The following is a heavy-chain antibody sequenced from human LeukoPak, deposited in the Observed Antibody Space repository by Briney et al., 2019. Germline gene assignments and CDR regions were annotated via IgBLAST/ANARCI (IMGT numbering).Heavy chain of an antibody. CDR3: TRRAFTGYTYGLDS. CDR2: ISSSSTTI. J-gene: IGHJ4*02. V-gene: IGHV3-48*02. Sequence: PGGSLRLSCAASGFTFSVYSMNWVRQAPGKGLEWVSYISSSSTTIYYADSVKGRFTISRDNAKNSLYLQMNSLKDDDTAVYFCTRRAFTGYTYGLDSWGQGTLFTVSS. D-gene: IGHD5-18*01. CDR1: GFTFSVYS.